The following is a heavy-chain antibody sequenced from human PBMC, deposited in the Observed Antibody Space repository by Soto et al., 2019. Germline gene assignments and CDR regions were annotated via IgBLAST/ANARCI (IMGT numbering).Heavy chain of an antibody. Sequence: QVQLVQSEAEVQKPGASVKVSCKASGYTFTSYYMHWVRQAPGQGLEWMGIINPSGGSTSHAQKFLGRVTIPRDPSTSTGYMELSSLRSEDTAVYCCASAQGYYYGMDFWGQGTTVSASS. CDR1: GYTFTSYY. V-gene: IGHV1-46*01. CDR2: INPSGGST. J-gene: IGHJ6*02. CDR3: ASAQGYYYGMDF.